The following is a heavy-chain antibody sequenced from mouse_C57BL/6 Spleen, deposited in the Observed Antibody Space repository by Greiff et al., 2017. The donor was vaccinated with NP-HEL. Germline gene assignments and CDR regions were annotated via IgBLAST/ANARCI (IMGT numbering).Heavy chain of an antibody. Sequence: QVQLQQPGAELVRPGSSVKLSCKASGYTFTSYWMHWVKQRPIQGLEWIGNIDPSDSETHYNQKFKDKATLTVDKSSITAYMQLSSLTSEDSAVYYCARGNYYGFDYWGQGTTLTVSS. V-gene: IGHV1-52*01. J-gene: IGHJ2*01. CDR1: GYTFTSYW. CDR2: IDPSDSET. CDR3: ARGNYYGFDY. D-gene: IGHD1-1*01.